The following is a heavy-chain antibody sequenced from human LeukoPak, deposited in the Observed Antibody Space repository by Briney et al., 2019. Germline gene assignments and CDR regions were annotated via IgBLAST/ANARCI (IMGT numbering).Heavy chain of an antibody. D-gene: IGHD6-19*01. J-gene: IGHJ5*02. CDR2: ISGSGGTT. CDR3: AKDRGSSSGWFP. CDR1: GFTFSSYA. V-gene: IGHV3-23*01. Sequence: GGSLRLSCAASGFTFSSYAMSWVRQAPGKGLEWVSAISGSGGTTYYADSVKGRFTISRDSSKNTLYLQVNSLRAEDTAVYYCAKDRGSSSGWFPWGQGTLVTVSS.